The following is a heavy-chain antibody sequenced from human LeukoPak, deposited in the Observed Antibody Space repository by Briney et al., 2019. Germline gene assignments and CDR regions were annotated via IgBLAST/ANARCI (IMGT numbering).Heavy chain of an antibody. J-gene: IGHJ5*02. D-gene: IGHD1-7*01. Sequence: SETLSLTCTVSGGSISSYYWSWIRQPPGKGLEWIGHIYYSGSTNYNPSLKSRVTISVDTSKNQFSLKLSSVTAADTAVYYCAREDWNYWFDPWGQGTLVTVSS. V-gene: IGHV4-59*01. CDR1: GGSISSYY. CDR3: AREDWNYWFDP. CDR2: IYYSGST.